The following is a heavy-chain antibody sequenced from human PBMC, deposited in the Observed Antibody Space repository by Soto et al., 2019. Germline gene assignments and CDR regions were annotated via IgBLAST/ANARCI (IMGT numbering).Heavy chain of an antibody. V-gene: IGHV4-38-2*02. CDR2: IYHSGTP. J-gene: IGHJ5*02. D-gene: IGHD2-2*01. CDR3: ARESTSSNWIDP. CDR1: GYPISSGYY. Sequence: SETLSLTCAVSGYPISSGYYWGWIRQPPGKGLEWIGSIYHSGTPYYNASFKSRVTISVDKPKNQFSLRLSSVTASDTAVYYCARESTSSNWIDPWGQGTLVTVSS.